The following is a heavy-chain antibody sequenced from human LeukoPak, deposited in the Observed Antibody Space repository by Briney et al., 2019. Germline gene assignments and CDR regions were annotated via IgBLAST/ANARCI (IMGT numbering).Heavy chain of an antibody. D-gene: IGHD3-3*01. CDR3: ARGGYYGSGRYYFDS. J-gene: IGHJ4*02. V-gene: IGHV3-74*01. CDR1: GFTFSSYW. Sequence: EGSLRLSCAASGFTFSSYWMHWVRQAPGKGLVWVSRIKSDGSNTNYADSVKGRFTISRDNAKNTLHLQMNSLRAEDTAVYYCARGGYYGSGRYYFDSWGQGTLVTVSS. CDR2: IKSDGSNT.